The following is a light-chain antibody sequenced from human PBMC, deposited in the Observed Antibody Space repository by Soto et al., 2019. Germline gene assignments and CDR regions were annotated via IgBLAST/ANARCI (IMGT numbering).Light chain of an antibody. Sequence: EIVLTQAPGTLSLSPGERATLSCRASQSVSSNYLVWYQQKPGQGPRLLIYGVSNRATGIPERFSGSGSGTDFPVTISRLEPEDFAVYYCQHYRSSPPFSFGQGIRLE. V-gene: IGKV3-20*01. J-gene: IGKJ5*01. CDR2: GVS. CDR1: QSVSSNY. CDR3: QHYRSSPPFS.